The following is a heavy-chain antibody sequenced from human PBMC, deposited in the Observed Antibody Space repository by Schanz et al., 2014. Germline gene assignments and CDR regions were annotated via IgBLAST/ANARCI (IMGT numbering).Heavy chain of an antibody. J-gene: IGHJ4*02. CDR1: GASTRGYY. CDR3: ARARGTGERYFDP. Sequence: QVQLQESGPGLMRPSETLSLTCTVAGASTRGYYWTWIRRTPQHGLQWIGYVYYSGSTSYNPSLESRGSISLDTYKNQFFLRLHSVTAADTGVYYCARARGTGERYFDPWGQGILVTVSS. D-gene: IGHD1-1*01. V-gene: IGHV4-59*01. CDR2: VYYSGST.